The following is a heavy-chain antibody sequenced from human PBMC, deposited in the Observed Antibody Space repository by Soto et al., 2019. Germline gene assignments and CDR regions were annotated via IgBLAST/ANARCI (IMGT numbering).Heavy chain of an antibody. D-gene: IGHD6-13*01. CDR3: GRNIAAANHYFDY. J-gene: IGHJ4*02. CDR1: GGSFSGYY. Sequence: PSETLSLTCAVYGGSFSGYYWSWIRQPPGKGLEWIGEINHSGSTNYNPSLKRRVTISVDTSKNQFSLKLSSVTAADTAVYYCGRNIAAANHYFDYWGQGTLVTVSS. CDR2: INHSGST. V-gene: IGHV4-34*01.